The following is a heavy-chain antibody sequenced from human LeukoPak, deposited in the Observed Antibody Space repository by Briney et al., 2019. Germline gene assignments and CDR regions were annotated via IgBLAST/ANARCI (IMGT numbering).Heavy chain of an antibody. CDR2: IFNTGST. CDR3: ASEYYYDSSGSPLGYMDV. V-gene: IGHV4-61*02. CDR1: GDSIGRGSYS. J-gene: IGHJ6*03. D-gene: IGHD3-22*01. Sequence: SQTLSLTCAVSGDSIGRGSYSWGWIRRPAGKAPEWIGRIFNTGSTSYDPSLKSRVTISVDTSKNQFSLKLSSVTAADTAVYYCASEYYYDSSGSPLGYMDVWGKGTTVTVSS.